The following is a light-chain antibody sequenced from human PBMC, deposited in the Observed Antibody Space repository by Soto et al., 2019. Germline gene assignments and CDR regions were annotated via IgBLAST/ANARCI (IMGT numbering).Light chain of an antibody. CDR1: QSVSSY. V-gene: IGKV3-15*01. CDR2: GAS. J-gene: IGKJ1*01. CDR3: QQYNNWPRT. Sequence: EIVLTQSPDSLSLSPGERATLSCRASQSVSSYLAWYQQRPGQAPRLLIYGASTRAPGIPARFSGSGSGTEFTLTISSLQSEDFAVYYCQQYNNWPRTFGQGTKVDI.